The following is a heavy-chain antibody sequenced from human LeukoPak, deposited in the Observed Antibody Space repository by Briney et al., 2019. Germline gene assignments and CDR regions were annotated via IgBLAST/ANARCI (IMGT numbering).Heavy chain of an antibody. V-gene: IGHV1-69*05. D-gene: IGHD2-2*01. CDR3: ARAVSVVPAAHFYMDV. J-gene: IGHJ6*03. CDR2: IIPIFDIA. Sequence: SVKVSCKASGGTFSSYTNSWVRQAPRQGLEWMGGIIPIFDIANYAQRFQGRVTITTDESTNTAYMELSSLRSEDTAVYYCARAVSVVPAAHFYMDVWGKGTTVTVSS. CDR1: GGTFSSYT.